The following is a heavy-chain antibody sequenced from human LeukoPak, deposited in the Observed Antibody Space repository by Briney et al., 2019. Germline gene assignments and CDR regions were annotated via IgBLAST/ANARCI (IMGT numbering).Heavy chain of an antibody. V-gene: IGHV1-3*01. D-gene: IGHD1-26*01. CDR2: INAGNGNT. J-gene: IGHJ6*02. CDR1: GYTFTSYA. Sequence: ASVKVSCKASGYTFTSYAMHWVRQAPGQRLEWMGWINAGNGNTKYSQKFQGRVTITRDTSASTAYMELSSLRSEDTAVYYCARSAGSFKPYYYYGMDVWGQGTTVTVSS. CDR3: ARSAGSFKPYYYYGMDV.